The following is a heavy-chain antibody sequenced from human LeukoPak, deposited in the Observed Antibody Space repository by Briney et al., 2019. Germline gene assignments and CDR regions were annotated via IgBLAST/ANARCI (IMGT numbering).Heavy chain of an antibody. J-gene: IGHJ4*02. Sequence: KPSETLSLTCGVSGGSISNTNWWSWVRQPPGQGLEWIGEISLTGLTHYNPSLESRVTVSLDKSKNQLSLNLTSVTAADTAVYYCSRENGAFSPFGYWSQGILVTVLS. CDR1: GGSISNTNW. V-gene: IGHV4-4*02. CDR3: SRENGAFSPFGY. D-gene: IGHD2-8*01. CDR2: ISLTGLT.